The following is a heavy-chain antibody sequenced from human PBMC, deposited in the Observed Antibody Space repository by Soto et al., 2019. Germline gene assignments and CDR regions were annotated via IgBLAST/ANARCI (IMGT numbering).Heavy chain of an antibody. CDR1: GGAVSNFY. CDR3: ARSSHKESWFDP. D-gene: IGHD6-13*01. CDR2: VYNSGSA. V-gene: IGHV4-4*07. J-gene: IGHJ5*02. Sequence: PSETLSLTCTVSGGAVSNFYWNWIRKPAGKGLEGIGRVYNSGSASYNPSLRSRVTMSVDTSKNQFSLKVNSVTAADTAVYYCARSSHKESWFDPWGQGTLVTVSS.